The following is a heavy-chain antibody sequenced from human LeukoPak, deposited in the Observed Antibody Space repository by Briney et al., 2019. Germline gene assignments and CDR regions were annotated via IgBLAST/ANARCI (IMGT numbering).Heavy chain of an antibody. V-gene: IGHV3-15*01. CDR1: GFAFSDYE. D-gene: IGHD3-10*01. Sequence: GGPLRLSCASSGFAFSDYEMNWVRQAPGKGLEWVGRIKSKTDGGTTDYAAPVKGRFTISRDDSKNTLYLQINSLKTEDTAVYYCTTVPGGINPGYWGQGTLVTVSS. CDR2: IKSKTDGGTT. CDR3: TTVPGGINPGY. J-gene: IGHJ4*02.